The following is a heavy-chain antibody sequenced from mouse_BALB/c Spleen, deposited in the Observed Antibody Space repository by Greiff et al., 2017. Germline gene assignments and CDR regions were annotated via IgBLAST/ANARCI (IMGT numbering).Heavy chain of an antibody. D-gene: IGHD1-1*01. J-gene: IGHJ1*01. CDR1: GFTFSSYA. V-gene: IGHV5-9-4*01. Sequence: EVQLVESGGGLVKPGGSLKLSCAASGFTFSSYAMSWVRQSPEKRLEWVAEISSGGSYTYYPDTVTGRFTISRDNAKNTLYLEMSSLRSEDTAMYYCARALSYYYGSSYAYFDVWGAGTTVTVSS. CDR3: ARALSYYYGSSYAYFDV. CDR2: ISSGGSYT.